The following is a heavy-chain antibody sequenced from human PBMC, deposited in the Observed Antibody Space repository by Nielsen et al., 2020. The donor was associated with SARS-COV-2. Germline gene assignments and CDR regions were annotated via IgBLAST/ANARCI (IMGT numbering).Heavy chain of an antibody. Sequence: ASVMVSCNASGYTFTSYGISWVRQAPAQGLEWMGWISAYNGNTNYAQKLQGRVTMTTDTSTSTAYMELRSLRSDDTAVYYCARGPHVVVVAATAYYYYYGMDVWGQGTTVTVSS. D-gene: IGHD2-15*01. CDR2: ISAYNGNT. CDR1: GYTFTSYG. CDR3: ARGPHVVVVAATAYYYYYGMDV. V-gene: IGHV1-18*01. J-gene: IGHJ6*02.